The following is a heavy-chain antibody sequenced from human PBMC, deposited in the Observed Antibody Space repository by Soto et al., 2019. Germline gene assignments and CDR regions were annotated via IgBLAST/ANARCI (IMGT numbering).Heavy chain of an antibody. CDR2: IYWDDSK. Sequence: QITLKESVPTLVSPTQTLTLTCAFSGFSLSTSGVGVGWIRQPPGKALEGLAVIYWDDSKHYSPSLRSRLTITKNTTKYLVVLTMTTMDPIDTCRYYWAHKGPEDWPLDYWGQGTLVTVSS. D-gene: IGHD3-9*01. CDR3: AHKGPEDWPLDY. J-gene: IGHJ4*02. CDR1: GFSLSTSGVG. V-gene: IGHV2-5*02.